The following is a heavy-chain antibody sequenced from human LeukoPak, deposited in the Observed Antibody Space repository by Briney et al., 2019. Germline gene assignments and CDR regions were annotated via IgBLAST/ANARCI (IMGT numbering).Heavy chain of an antibody. CDR2: ISSSSSYI. Sequence: PGGSLRLSCAASGFTFSSYSMTWVRQAPGKGLGWVSSISSSSSYIYYADSAKGRFTISRDNSKNTLYLQMNSLRAEDTAVYYCAKNRGSSITSCFDYWGQGTLVTVSS. V-gene: IGHV3-21*04. D-gene: IGHD2-2*01. CDR1: GFTFSSYS. CDR3: AKNRGSSITSCFDY. J-gene: IGHJ4*02.